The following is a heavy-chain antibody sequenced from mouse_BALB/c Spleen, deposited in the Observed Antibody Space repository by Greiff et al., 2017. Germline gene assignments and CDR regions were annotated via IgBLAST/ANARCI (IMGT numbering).Heavy chain of an antibody. CDR2: ISNGGGST. V-gene: IGHV5-12-2*01. CDR3: ARQGLPSLVYYAMDF. Sequence: EVKLMESGGGLVQPGGSLKLSCAASGFTFSSYTMSWVRQTPEKRLEWVAYISNGGGSTYYPDTVKGRFTISRDNAKNTLYLQMSSLKSEDTAMYYCARQGLPSLVYYAMDFWGQGTSVTVSS. D-gene: IGHD5-5*01. CDR1: GFTFSSYT. J-gene: IGHJ4*01.